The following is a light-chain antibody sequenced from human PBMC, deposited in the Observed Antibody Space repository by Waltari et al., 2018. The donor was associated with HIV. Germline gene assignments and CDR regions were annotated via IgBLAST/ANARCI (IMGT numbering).Light chain of an antibody. CDR3: QQYGISPLVT. J-gene: IGKJ3*01. CDR1: HSVDINY. Sequence: EIALTQSPRTLSLSPGDSATLSCRASHSVDINYLAWYQQKPGQAPSLLIYGASSSATGISDRCSGSRSGTDFTLTISRLEPEDFAVYYCQQYGISPLVTFGPETKVDIK. V-gene: IGKV3-20*01. CDR2: GAS.